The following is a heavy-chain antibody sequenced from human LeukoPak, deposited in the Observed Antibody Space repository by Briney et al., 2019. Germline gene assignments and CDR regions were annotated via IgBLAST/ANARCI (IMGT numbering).Heavy chain of an antibody. CDR1: GFTFSSYG. Sequence: GRSLRLSCAASGFTFSSYGMHWVRQAPGKGLEWVAVISYDGSNKYYADSVKGRFTISRDNSKNTVYLQMNSLRAEDTAVYYCAKQSPTGAGEGFFDYWGQGTLVTVSS. V-gene: IGHV3-30*18. CDR3: AKQSPTGAGEGFFDY. CDR2: ISYDGSNK. J-gene: IGHJ4*02. D-gene: IGHD1-1*01.